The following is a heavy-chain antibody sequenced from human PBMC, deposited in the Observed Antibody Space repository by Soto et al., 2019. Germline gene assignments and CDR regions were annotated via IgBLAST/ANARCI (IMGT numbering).Heavy chain of an antibody. CDR3: ARSSGYYPYVMDV. Sequence: ASVNVSCKASGYTFTGYDRHWVRQAPGQGLEWMGWINPNSGGTNYAQKFQGWVTMTRDTSISTAYMELSRLRSDDTAVYYCARSSGYYPYVMDVRGQGTTVTVSS. V-gene: IGHV1-2*04. CDR1: GYTFTGYD. J-gene: IGHJ6*02. D-gene: IGHD3-22*01. CDR2: INPNSGGT.